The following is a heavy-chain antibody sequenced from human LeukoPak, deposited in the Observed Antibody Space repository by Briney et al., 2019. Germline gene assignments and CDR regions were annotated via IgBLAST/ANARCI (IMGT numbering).Heavy chain of an antibody. D-gene: IGHD3-3*01. CDR3: ARRWYYDFWSGYFRPAHNWFDP. J-gene: IGHJ5*02. Sequence: PGGSLRLSCAASGFTFSNYWMSWVRQAPGKGLEWVANIKQDGSEKYYVDSVTGRFTISRDNAKNSLYLQMNSLRAEDTAVYYCARRWYYDFWSGYFRPAHNWFDPWGQGTLVTVSS. CDR2: IKQDGSEK. V-gene: IGHV3-7*01. CDR1: GFTFSNYW.